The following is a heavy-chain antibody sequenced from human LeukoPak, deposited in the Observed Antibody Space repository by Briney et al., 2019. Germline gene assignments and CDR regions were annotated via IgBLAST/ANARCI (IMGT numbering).Heavy chain of an antibody. CDR2: IYYSGST. V-gene: IGHV4-59*01. J-gene: IGHJ4*02. CDR3: ARSGTYYYGSGSQFDY. Sequence: PSETLSLTCTVSGGSISSYYWSWIRQPPGKGLEWIVYIYYSGSTNYNPSLKSRVTISVDTSKNQFSLKLSSVTVADTAVYYCARSGTYYYGSGSQFDYWGQGTLVTVSS. CDR1: GGSISSYY. D-gene: IGHD3-10*01.